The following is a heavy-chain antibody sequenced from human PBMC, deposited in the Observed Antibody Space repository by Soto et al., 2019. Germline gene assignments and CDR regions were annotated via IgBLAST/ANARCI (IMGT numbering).Heavy chain of an antibody. V-gene: IGHV1-18*01. CDR3: AGDDEDYGDSPPPRFDY. CDR1: GYTFTSYG. J-gene: IGHJ4*02. Sequence: ASVKVSCKASGYTFTSYGISWVRQAPGQGLEWMGWISAYNGNTNYAQKLQGRVTMTTDTSTSTAYMELRSLRSDDTAVYYCAGDDEDYGDSPPPRFDYWGQGTLVTVSS. CDR2: ISAYNGNT. D-gene: IGHD4-17*01.